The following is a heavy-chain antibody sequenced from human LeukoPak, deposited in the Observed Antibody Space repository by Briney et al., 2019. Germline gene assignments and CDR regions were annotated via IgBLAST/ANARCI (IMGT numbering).Heavy chain of an antibody. CDR3: AKDQIAARPDWFDP. J-gene: IGHJ5*02. Sequence: PGGSLRLSCAASGFTLSSYWMSWVRQAPGKGLEWVANIKEDGSEKYYVDSVKGRFTISRDNAKNSLYLQMNSLRAEDTAVYYCAKDQIAARPDWFDPWGQGTLVTVSS. D-gene: IGHD6-6*01. CDR1: GFTLSSYW. V-gene: IGHV3-7*03. CDR2: IKEDGSEK.